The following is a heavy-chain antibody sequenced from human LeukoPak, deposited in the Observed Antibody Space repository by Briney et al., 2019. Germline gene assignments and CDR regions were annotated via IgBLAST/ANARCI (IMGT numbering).Heavy chain of an antibody. V-gene: IGHV4-61*02. CDR2: IYTSGST. Sequence: PSQTLSLTCTDPGDSISSGSYYWSWIRQPAGKGLEWIGRIYTSGSTNYNTSLKSRVTISVDTSKNQFSLTLSSVTAADTAVYYCARGGTYYYDSSGSPKPFDPWGQGTLVTVSS. CDR3: ARGGTYYYDSSGSPKPFDP. CDR1: GDSISSGSYY. J-gene: IGHJ5*02. D-gene: IGHD3-22*01.